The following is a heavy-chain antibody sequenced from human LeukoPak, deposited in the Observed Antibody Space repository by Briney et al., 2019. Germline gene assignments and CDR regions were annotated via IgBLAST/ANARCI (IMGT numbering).Heavy chain of an antibody. V-gene: IGHV1-2*02. CDR2: INPQSGGT. J-gene: IGHJ6*04. CDR3: ASGPITMVRVGLMDV. Sequence: ASMKVSCKPSGYTFTGYYIQWVRQAPGQGLEWMGWINPQSGGTNYAQKFQGRVTMTRDTSISTAYMDLSRLRSDDTAVYYCASGPITMVRVGLMDVWGKGTTVTISS. D-gene: IGHD3-10*01. CDR1: GYTFTGYY.